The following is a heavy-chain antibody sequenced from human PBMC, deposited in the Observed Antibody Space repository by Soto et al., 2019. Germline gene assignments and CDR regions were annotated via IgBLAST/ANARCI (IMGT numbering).Heavy chain of an antibody. CDR3: AKTTYAYQRFLAWLEKLGAFDI. CDR1: GGTFSSYA. Sequence: GASVKVSCKASGGTFSSYAISWVRQAPGQGLEWMGGIIPTFGTANYAQKLQGRVTITADKSTSTAYMELSSLRSEDTAVYYCAKTTYAYQRFLAWLEKLGAFDIWGQGTMVTVSS. CDR2: IIPTFGTA. D-gene: IGHD3-3*01. J-gene: IGHJ3*02. V-gene: IGHV1-69*06.